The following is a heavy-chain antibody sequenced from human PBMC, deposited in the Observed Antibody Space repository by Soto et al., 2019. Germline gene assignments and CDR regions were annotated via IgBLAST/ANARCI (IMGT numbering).Heavy chain of an antibody. V-gene: IGHV5-10-1*01. J-gene: IGHJ6*02. CDR1: GYSFTSYW. CDR3: ARLRFGDDFHTYGMDV. D-gene: IGHD3-3*01. Sequence: GESLKISCKGSGYSFTSYWISWVRQMPGKGLEWMGRIDPSDSYTNYSPSFQGHVTISADKSISTAYLQWSSLKASDTAMYYCARLRFGDDFHTYGMDVWGQGTTVTVSS. CDR2: IDPSDSYT.